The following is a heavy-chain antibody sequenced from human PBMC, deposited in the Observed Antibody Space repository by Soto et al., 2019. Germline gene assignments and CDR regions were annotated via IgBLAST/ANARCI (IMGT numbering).Heavy chain of an antibody. CDR1: GFTFSSYA. CDR2: ISGSGGST. CDR3: ARRSSGWYFDY. D-gene: IGHD6-19*01. J-gene: IGHJ4*02. Sequence: EVQLLESGGGLVQPGGSLRLPCAASGFTFSSYAMSWVRQAPGKGLEWVSAISGSGGSTYYADSVKGRFTISRDNSKNTLYLQMNSMRAEDTAVYYCARRSSGWYFDYWGQGTLVTVSS. V-gene: IGHV3-23*01.